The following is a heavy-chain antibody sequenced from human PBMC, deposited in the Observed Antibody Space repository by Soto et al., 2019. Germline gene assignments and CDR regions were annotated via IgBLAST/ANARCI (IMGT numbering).Heavy chain of an antibody. CDR3: ARAMGDWGTYYYYYGMDV. J-gene: IGHJ6*02. D-gene: IGHD3-16*01. CDR2: VYYSGAT. CDR1: GDSMTNNY. V-gene: IGHV4-59*01. Sequence: LSLTCTVSGDSMTNNYWGWIRQPPGKGLEWIGYVYYSGATNYNPSLKSRVSMSPDPSRNQFSLKLTSVTAADTAVYYCARAMGDWGTYYYYYGMDVWGQGTMVTVSS.